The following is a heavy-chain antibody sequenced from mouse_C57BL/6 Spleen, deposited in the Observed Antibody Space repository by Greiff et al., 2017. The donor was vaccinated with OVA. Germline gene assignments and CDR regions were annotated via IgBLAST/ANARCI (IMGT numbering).Heavy chain of an antibody. Sequence: QVQLQQSGAELVRPGTSVKVSCKASGYAFTNYLIEWVKQRPGQGLEWIGVINPGSGGTNYNEKFKGKATLTADKSSSTAYMQLSSLPSEASAVYICAREGAIYSGYFENWGEDTTLTVSP. D-gene: IGHD2-1*01. J-gene: IGHJ2*01. V-gene: IGHV1-54*01. CDR1: GYAFTNYL. CDR2: INPGSGGT. CDR3: AREGAIYSGYFEN.